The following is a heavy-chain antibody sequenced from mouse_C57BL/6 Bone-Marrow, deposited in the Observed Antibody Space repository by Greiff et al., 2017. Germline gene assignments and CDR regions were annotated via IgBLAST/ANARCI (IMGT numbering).Heavy chain of an antibody. V-gene: IGHV7-3*01. CDR2: IRNKANGYTT. CDR1: GFTFTDYY. D-gene: IGHD1-2*01. J-gene: IGHJ4*01. Sequence: EVQVVESGGGLVQPGGSLSLSCAASGFTFTDYYMSWVRQPPGKALEWLGFIRNKANGYTTEYSASVKGRFTISRDNSQSILYLQMNALRAEDSATYYCARSHSMDYWGQGTSVTVSS. CDR3: ARSHSMDY.